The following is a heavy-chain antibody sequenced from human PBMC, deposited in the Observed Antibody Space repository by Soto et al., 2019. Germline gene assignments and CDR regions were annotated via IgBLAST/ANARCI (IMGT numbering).Heavy chain of an antibody. J-gene: IGHJ5*02. CDR2: VKTKSEGETT. CDR3: TTLGPS. D-gene: IGHD1-1*01. V-gene: IGHV3-15*07. Sequence: EVQLVESGGGWVKPGGSLTLSCVASGFTFGDAWMNWVRQAAGKGLEWVGHVKTKSEGETTDYAAPVKGSFTIWRDDSTTTLYLQMNSLKSEDTRKYLCTTLGPSWGQGTQVTVSS. CDR1: GFTFGDAW.